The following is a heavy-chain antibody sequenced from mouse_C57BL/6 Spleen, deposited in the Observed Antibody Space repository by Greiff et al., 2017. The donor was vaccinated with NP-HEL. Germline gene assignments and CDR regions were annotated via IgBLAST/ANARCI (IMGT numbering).Heavy chain of an antibody. Sequence: VMLVESGPGLVAPSQSLSITCTVSGFSLTSYAISWVRQPPGKGLEWLGVIWTGGGTNYNSALKSRLSISKDNSKSQVFLKMNSLQTDDTARYYCASLYYYGSSYGFAYWGQGTLVTVSA. J-gene: IGHJ3*01. CDR2: IWTGGGT. V-gene: IGHV2-9-1*01. CDR3: ASLYYYGSSYGFAY. CDR1: GFSLTSYA. D-gene: IGHD1-1*01.